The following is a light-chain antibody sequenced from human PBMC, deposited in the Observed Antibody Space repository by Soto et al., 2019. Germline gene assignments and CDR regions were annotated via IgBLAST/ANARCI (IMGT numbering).Light chain of an antibody. CDR1: QSVSSSY. V-gene: IGKV3-20*01. J-gene: IGKJ3*01. CDR2: GAS. CDR3: EPYDISTRFI. Sequence: EIVLTQSPGTLSLSPGERATLSCRASQSVSSSYLAWYQQKPGQAPRLLIYGASSRATGIPDRFSGSGSGTDFTLTTSRLEPEDFSVYYCEPYDISTRFIFGP.